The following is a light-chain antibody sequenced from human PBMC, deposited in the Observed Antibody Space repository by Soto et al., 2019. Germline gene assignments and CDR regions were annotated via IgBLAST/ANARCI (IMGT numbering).Light chain of an antibody. CDR2: DAS. CDR1: QSVSRS. CDR3: QHRSNWPPIFS. Sequence: EIVLTQSPATLSLSPGERATLSCRASQSVSRSLAWYQQRPGQAPRLLISDASDRASGIPARFSGSGSGTDFTLTISSLEPEDFAIYYCQHRSNWPPIFSFGPGTKVEIK. V-gene: IGKV3-11*01. J-gene: IGKJ3*01.